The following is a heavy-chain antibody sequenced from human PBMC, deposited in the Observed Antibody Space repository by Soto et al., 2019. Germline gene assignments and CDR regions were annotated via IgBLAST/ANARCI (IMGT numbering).Heavy chain of an antibody. CDR2: INPDGTRT. D-gene: IGHD1-26*01. CDR1: KFTFSGYW. CDR3: VRVASGSYDWSDT. Sequence: EVQLVESGGGLVQPGGSLRLSCAASKFTFSGYWMHWVRQGPGKGLMWVSRINPDGTRTTYADSVKGRFTISRDNAENPLFLQMNSLRAEDTAVYYCVRVASGSYDWSDTWGQGTLVTVSP. J-gene: IGHJ5*02. V-gene: IGHV3-74*01.